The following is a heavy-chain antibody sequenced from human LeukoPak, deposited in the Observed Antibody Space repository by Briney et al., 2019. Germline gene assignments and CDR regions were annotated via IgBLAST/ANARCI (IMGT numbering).Heavy chain of an antibody. D-gene: IGHD2-2*01. CDR2: INPNSGGT. J-gene: IGHJ4*02. CDR3: ARHRVSVPSFDY. V-gene: IGHV1-2*02. CDR1: GYTFTGYY. Sequence: ASVKVSCKASGYTFTGYYMHWVRQAPGQGLEWMGWINPNSGGTNYAQKFQGRVTMTRDSSISTAYMELSRLRSDDTAVYYCARHRVSVPSFDYWGQGTLVTVSS.